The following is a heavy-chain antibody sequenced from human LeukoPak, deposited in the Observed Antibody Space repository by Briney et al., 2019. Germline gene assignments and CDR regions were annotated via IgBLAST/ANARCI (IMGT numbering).Heavy chain of an antibody. J-gene: IGHJ3*02. V-gene: IGHV4-59*01. D-gene: IGHD2-21*02. CDR3: ALRRGVVTAYDI. CDR1: GGSIGTNY. CDR2: IYYSGST. Sequence: PSETLSLTCTVSGGSIGTNYWNWIRQPPGKGLEWLGYIYYSGSTSYNPSLKSRVTMSIDTSKNLFSLKLTSVTAADTAVYYCALRRGVVTAYDIWGQGTMVTVSS.